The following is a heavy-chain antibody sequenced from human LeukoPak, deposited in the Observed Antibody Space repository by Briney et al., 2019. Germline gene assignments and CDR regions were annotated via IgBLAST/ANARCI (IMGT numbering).Heavy chain of an antibody. CDR2: ISCDGSNK. CDR1: GFTFSSSG. D-gene: IGHD2-8*01. V-gene: IGHV3-30*18. CDR3: AKEYCSNSVCHSLDY. J-gene: IGHJ4*02. Sequence: GGSLRPSCAASGFTFSSSGMHWVRQAPGKGLEWVAVISCDGSNKYYADSVKGRFTFSRDNSKNTLYLQMNSLRAEDTAVYYCAKEYCSNSVCHSLDYWGQGTLVTVSS.